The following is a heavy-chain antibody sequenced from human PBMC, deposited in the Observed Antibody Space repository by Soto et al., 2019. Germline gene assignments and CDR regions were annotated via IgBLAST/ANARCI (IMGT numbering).Heavy chain of an antibody. CDR1: GFNFNIFA. Sequence: GGSLRLSCAASGFNFNIFAMNWVRQAPGKGLEWVSGISGGGGSTYCADSVKGRFTISRDNAKNSLYLQMNSLRAEDTAVYYCAREWDGDGYNSGWFDPWGQGTLVTVSS. D-gene: IGHD5-12*01. V-gene: IGHV3-23*01. CDR2: ISGGGGST. CDR3: AREWDGDGYNSGWFDP. J-gene: IGHJ5*02.